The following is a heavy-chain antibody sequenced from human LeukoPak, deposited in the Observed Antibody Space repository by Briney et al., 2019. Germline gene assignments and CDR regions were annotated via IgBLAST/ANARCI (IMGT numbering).Heavy chain of an antibody. D-gene: IGHD1-26*01. CDR1: GFTFSSYA. V-gene: IGHV3-23*01. CDR2: ISGSGGST. J-gene: IGHJ4*02. Sequence: GGSLRLSCAASGFTFSSYAMSWVRQAPGKGLEWVSAISGSGGSTYYADPVKGRFTISRDNSKNTLYLQMSSLRAEDTAVYYCAKRYSGSSGLYNFDYWGQGTLVTVSS. CDR3: AKRYSGSSGLYNFDY.